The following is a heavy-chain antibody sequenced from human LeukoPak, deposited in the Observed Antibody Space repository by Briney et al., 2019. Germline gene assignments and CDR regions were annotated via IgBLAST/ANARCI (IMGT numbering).Heavy chain of an antibody. V-gene: IGHV4-59*08. CDR1: GGSISSYY. CDR3: ARSHLSDYGDYKVYYGMDV. CDR2: IYHSANR. Sequence: KPSETLSLTCTVSGGSISSYYWNWIRQPPGKGPEWIGYIYHSANRYYSDSIKYDPSLKSRVFISVDTSKNQFSLRLHSVTAADTAVYFCARSHLSDYGDYKVYYGMDVWGQGTTVTVSS. J-gene: IGHJ6*02. D-gene: IGHD4-17*01.